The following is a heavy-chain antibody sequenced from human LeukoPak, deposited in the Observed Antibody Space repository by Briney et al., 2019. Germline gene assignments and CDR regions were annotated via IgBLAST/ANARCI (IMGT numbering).Heavy chain of an antibody. Sequence: GGSLRLSCEASGFTFSSYSMNWVRQAPGKGLEWVSSISSSSSYIYYADSVKGRFTISRDNAKNSLYLQMNSLRAEDTAVYYCARAAYGDYGLDYWGQGTLVTVSS. J-gene: IGHJ4*02. CDR2: ISSSSSYI. CDR1: GFTFSSYS. CDR3: ARAAYGDYGLDY. D-gene: IGHD4-17*01. V-gene: IGHV3-21*01.